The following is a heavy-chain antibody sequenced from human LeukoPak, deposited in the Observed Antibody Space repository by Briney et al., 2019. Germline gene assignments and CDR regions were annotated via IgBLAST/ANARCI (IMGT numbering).Heavy chain of an antibody. Sequence: PSETLSLTCTVSGGSISSYYWSWIRQPPGKGLEWIGYIYYSGSTNYNPSLKSRVTISVDTSKNQFSLKLSSVTAADTAVYYCARRGSDWSDGRFDPWGQGTLVTVSS. CDR2: IYYSGST. J-gene: IGHJ5*02. V-gene: IGHV4-59*08. CDR1: GGSISSYY. CDR3: ARRGSDWSDGRFDP. D-gene: IGHD6-19*01.